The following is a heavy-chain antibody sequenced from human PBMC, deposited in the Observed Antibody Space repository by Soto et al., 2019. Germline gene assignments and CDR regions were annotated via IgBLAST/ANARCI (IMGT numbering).Heavy chain of an antibody. CDR1: GGSISSGGYY. J-gene: IGHJ4*02. Sequence: QVQLQESGPGLVKPSQTLSLTCTVSGGSISSGGYYWSWIRQHPGKGLEWIGYIYYSGSTYYNPSLTSRVTISVDTSKNQFALNLSSVTAADTAVYYCASGAGSSGSFDYWGQGTLVTVSS. D-gene: IGHD3-10*01. V-gene: IGHV4-31*03. CDR2: IYYSGST. CDR3: ASGAGSSGSFDY.